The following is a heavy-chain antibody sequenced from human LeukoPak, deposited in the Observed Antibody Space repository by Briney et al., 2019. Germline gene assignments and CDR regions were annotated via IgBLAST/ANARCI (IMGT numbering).Heavy chain of an antibody. CDR2: TYYRSKWYN. CDR3: VRDLFFAAAEREGDDY. V-gene: IGHV6-1*01. Sequence: SQTLSLTCAISGDSVSSNSAAWDWIRQSPSRGLEWLGRTYYRSKWYNEYAVSVKSRVTINPDTSKNQFSLQLNSVTPDDTAVYYCVRDLFFAAAEREGDDYWGQGTLVTVSS. CDR1: GDSVSSNSAA. D-gene: IGHD6-13*01. J-gene: IGHJ4*02.